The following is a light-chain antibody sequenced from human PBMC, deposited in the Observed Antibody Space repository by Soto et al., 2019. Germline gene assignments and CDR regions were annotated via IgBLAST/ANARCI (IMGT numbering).Light chain of an antibody. J-gene: IGKJ3*01. V-gene: IGKV3-20*01. CDR3: QQYGSSPFT. CDR2: GAS. CDR1: QSVSSSY. Sequence: EIVLTQSPCTLSLSPGERVTLSCRASQSVSSSYLAWYQHKPGQPPRLLIYGASIKATGITDRFSGSVSGTDFTLTISILETEDFAVYFCQQYGSSPFTFGPGTKVDIK.